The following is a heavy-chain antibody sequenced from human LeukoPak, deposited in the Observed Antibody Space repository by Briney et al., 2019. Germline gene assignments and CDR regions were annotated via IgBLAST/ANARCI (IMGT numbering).Heavy chain of an antibody. CDR1: GGSISSSSYY. V-gene: IGHV4-39*01. D-gene: IGHD3-3*01. CDR2: IYYSGST. CDR3: ASRPYDFWSGRIDY. Sequence: SETLSLTCTVFGGSISSSSYYWGWIRQPPGKGLEWIGSIYYSGSTYYNPSLKSRVTISVDTSKNQFSLKLSSVTAADTAVYYCASRPYDFWSGRIDYWGQGTLVTVSS. J-gene: IGHJ4*02.